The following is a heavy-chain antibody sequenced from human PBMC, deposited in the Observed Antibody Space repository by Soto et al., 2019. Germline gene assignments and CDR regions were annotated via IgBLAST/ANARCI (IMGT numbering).Heavy chain of an antibody. D-gene: IGHD3-3*01. Sequence: LSLTCTVSGGSISSYYWSWIRQPPGKGLEWIGYIYYSGSTNYNPSLKSRVTISVDTSKNQFSLKLSSVTAADTAVYYCARRDSDAFDIWGQGTMVTVSS. CDR1: GGSISSYY. J-gene: IGHJ3*02. V-gene: IGHV4-59*01. CDR3: ARRDSDAFDI. CDR2: IYYSGST.